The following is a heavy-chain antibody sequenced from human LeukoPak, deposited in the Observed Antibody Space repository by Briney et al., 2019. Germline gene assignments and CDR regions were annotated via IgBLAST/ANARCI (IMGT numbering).Heavy chain of an antibody. CDR1: GESVSSKNGD. Sequence: SQTLSLTCDISGESVSSKNGDWNWIPQSPSRGLEWLGRTYYRSKWYTDYAVSMNGRITISPDTSKNQFSLQLNSVTPDDTAVYYCARDVGTSGWHTFDYWGQGTLVTVSS. J-gene: IGHJ4*02. D-gene: IGHD6-19*01. CDR2: TYYRSKWYT. CDR3: ARDVGTSGWHTFDY. V-gene: IGHV6-1*01.